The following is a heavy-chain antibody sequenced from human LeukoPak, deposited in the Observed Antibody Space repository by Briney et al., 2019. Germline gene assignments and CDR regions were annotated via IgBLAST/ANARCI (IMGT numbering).Heavy chain of an antibody. Sequence: SETLSLTCAVYGGSFSGYYWSWIRQPPGKGLEWIGEINHSGSTNYNPSLKSRVTISVDTSKNQFSLKLSSVTAADTAVYYCARKNYYYVWGSYRPRGFFDYWGQGTLVTVSS. CDR2: INHSGST. V-gene: IGHV4-34*01. D-gene: IGHD3-16*02. CDR1: GGSFSGYY. CDR3: ARKNYYYVWGSYRPRGFFDY. J-gene: IGHJ4*02.